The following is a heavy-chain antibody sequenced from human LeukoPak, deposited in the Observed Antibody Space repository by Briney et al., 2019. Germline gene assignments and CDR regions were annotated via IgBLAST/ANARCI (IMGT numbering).Heavy chain of an antibody. CDR3: ARDGVRNMGLRLDY. V-gene: IGHV1-69*13. J-gene: IGHJ4*02. CDR2: IIPIFPKS. D-gene: IGHD1-14*01. CDR1: GGTYGGNA. Sequence: SVKVSCKASGGTYGGNAIHWVRQAPGQGLEWMGDIIPIFPKSNYAQKFHGRVTCTADESTSTAYMEMSSLTSEDTAVYYCARDGVRNMGLRLDYWGQGTLVIVSS.